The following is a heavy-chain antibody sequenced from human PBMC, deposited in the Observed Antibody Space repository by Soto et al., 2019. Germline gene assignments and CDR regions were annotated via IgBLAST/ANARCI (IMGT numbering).Heavy chain of an antibody. CDR3: ARDLGSGYDPGDY. V-gene: IGHV1-69*06. CDR1: GEMFSGYS. Sequence: GASVKASCKSPGEMFSGYSLSWVRQAPGQGLEWMGGIIPIFGTTNYAQRFHGRVTITADKSTSTVYMELYSLKSEDTAVYYCARDLGSGYDPGDYWGQGTLVTVSS. CDR2: IIPIFGTT. D-gene: IGHD5-12*01. J-gene: IGHJ4*02.